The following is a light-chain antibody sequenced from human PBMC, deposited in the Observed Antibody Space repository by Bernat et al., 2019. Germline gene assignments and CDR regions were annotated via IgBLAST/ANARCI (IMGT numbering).Light chain of an antibody. CDR1: QSVSNS. Sequence: EIVLTQSPATLSLSPGEGATLSCRASQSVSNSLAWYQQRPGQDPRLLIYDISNRAAGIPARFSGSGSGTDFTLTISSLEPEDFAVYYCQQRYTWPQTFGQGTKVEIK. V-gene: IGKV3-11*01. CDR2: DIS. CDR3: QQRYTWPQT. J-gene: IGKJ1*01.